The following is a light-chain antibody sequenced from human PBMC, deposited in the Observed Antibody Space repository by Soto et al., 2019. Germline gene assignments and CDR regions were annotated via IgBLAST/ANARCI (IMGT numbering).Light chain of an antibody. CDR1: QSVSGSF. CDR3: KQHNQWPIT. V-gene: IGKV3D-20*02. Sequence: EIVLTQSPGTLSLSPGERATLSCRASQSVSGSFLAWYQQKPGQAPRLLIYYISTRATGIQARFSGSGSWTEFTLTIKSLQSEDSAVYYCKQHNQWPITFGQGTRLEIK. J-gene: IGKJ5*01. CDR2: YIS.